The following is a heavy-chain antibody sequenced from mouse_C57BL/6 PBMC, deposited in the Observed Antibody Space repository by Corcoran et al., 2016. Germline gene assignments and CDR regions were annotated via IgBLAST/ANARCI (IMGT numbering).Heavy chain of an antibody. D-gene: IGHD2-2*01. J-gene: IGHJ3*01. CDR1: GYTFTDYN. CDR2: INPNNGGT. V-gene: IGHV1-18*01. CDR3: ASGWSRRGAWFAY. Sequence: EVQLQQSGPELVKPGASVKIPCKASGYTFTDYNMDWVKQSHGKSLEWIGDINPNNGGTIYNQKFKGKATLTVDKSSSTAYMELRSLTSEDTAVYYCASGWSRRGAWFAYWGQGTLVTVSA.